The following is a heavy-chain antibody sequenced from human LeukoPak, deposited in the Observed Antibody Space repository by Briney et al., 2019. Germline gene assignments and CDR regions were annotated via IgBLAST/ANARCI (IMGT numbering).Heavy chain of an antibody. Sequence: SETLSLTCAVYGGSFSGYYWSWIRQPPGKGLEWIGYIYYSGSTNYNPSLKSRVTISVDTSKNQFSLKLSSVTAADTAVYYCASFRYGYYSYFDYWGQGTLVTVSS. V-gene: IGHV4-59*01. D-gene: IGHD3-3*01. J-gene: IGHJ4*02. CDR2: IYYSGST. CDR1: GGSFSGYY. CDR3: ASFRYGYYSYFDY.